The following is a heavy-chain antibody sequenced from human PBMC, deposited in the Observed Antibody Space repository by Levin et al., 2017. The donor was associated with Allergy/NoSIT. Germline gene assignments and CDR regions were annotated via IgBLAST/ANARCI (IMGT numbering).Heavy chain of an antibody. CDR3: ARDHVVVVTANPYYYYYGMDV. V-gene: IGHV3-11*01. CDR1: GFTFSDYY. D-gene: IGHD2-21*02. J-gene: IGHJ6*02. Sequence: GGSLRLSCAASGFTFSDYYMSWIRQAPGKGLEWVSYISSSGSTIYYADSVKGRFTISRDNAKNSLYLQMNSLRAEDTAVYYCARDHVVVVTANPYYYYYGMDVWGQGTTVTVSS. CDR2: ISSSGSTI.